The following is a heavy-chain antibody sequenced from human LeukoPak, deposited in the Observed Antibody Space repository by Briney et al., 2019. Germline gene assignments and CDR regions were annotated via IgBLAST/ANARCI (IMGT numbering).Heavy chain of an antibody. J-gene: IGHJ4*02. CDR1: GFTVSSNY. Sequence: PGGSLRLSCAASGFTVSSNYMSWVRQAPGKGLEWVSVIYSGGSAYYADSVKGRFTIARDNSKNTLYLQMNSLRAEDTAVYYCARVGRYSGYDSIDYWGQGTLVTVSS. CDR2: IYSGGSA. CDR3: ARVGRYSGYDSIDY. V-gene: IGHV3-53*01. D-gene: IGHD5-12*01.